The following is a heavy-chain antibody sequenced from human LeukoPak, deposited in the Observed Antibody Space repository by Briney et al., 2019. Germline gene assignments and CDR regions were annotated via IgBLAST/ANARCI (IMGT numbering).Heavy chain of an antibody. CDR3: ARFTSSWPNWFDP. D-gene: IGHD6-13*01. V-gene: IGHV4-34*01. Sequence: SETLSLTCAVYGGSFSDYYWSWIRQPPGKGLEWIGEINHSGSTNYNPSLKSLVTISVDTSKNLFSLKLHSVPAADTAVYYCARFTSSWPNWFDPWGQGTLVTVSS. J-gene: IGHJ5*02. CDR2: INHSGST. CDR1: GGSFSDYY.